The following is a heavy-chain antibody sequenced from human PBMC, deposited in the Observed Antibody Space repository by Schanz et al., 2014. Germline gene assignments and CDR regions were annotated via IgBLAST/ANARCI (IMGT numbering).Heavy chain of an antibody. CDR3: ARGSLAGYVALLMAANDY. D-gene: IGHD2-15*01. V-gene: IGHV3-23*01. J-gene: IGHJ4*02. Sequence: EVQLLESGGGLVQPGGSLRLSCAASGFTFSSYAMSWVRQAPGKGLEWVSAISGSGGSTYYADSVKGRFTISRDNSKNTLYLQMNSLRPEDTAVYYCARGSLAGYVALLMAANDYWGQGTLXTVSS. CDR2: ISGSGGST. CDR1: GFTFSSYA.